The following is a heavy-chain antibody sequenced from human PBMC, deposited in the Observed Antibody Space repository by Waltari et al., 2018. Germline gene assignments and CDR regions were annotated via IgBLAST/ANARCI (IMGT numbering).Heavy chain of an antibody. CDR2: ISGSGGST. V-gene: IGHV3-23*01. D-gene: IGHD3-9*01. Sequence: EVQLLESGGGLVQPGGSLRLSCAASGFTFSSYAMIWVRQAPGKGLEWVSAISGSGGSTYYADSVKGRFTISRDNSKNTLYLQMNSLRAEDTTVYYCAKGYYDILTGHTTFDYWGQGTLVTVSS. J-gene: IGHJ4*02. CDR3: AKGYYDILTGHTTFDY. CDR1: GFTFSSYA.